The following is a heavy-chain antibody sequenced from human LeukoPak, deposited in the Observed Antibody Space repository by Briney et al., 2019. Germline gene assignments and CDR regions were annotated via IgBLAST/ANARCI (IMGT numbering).Heavy chain of an antibody. Sequence: PGGSLRLSCAVSGFTFSSDWMHWVRQAPGKGLVWVSRINPDGSGTNYADSVKGRFTISRDNSKDTLYLQMNSLTAEDTAVYFCVRMMGGRRDYWGQGTLVTVSS. D-gene: IGHD1-26*01. J-gene: IGHJ4*02. V-gene: IGHV3-74*01. CDR2: INPDGSGT. CDR3: VRMMGGRRDY. CDR1: GFTFSSDW.